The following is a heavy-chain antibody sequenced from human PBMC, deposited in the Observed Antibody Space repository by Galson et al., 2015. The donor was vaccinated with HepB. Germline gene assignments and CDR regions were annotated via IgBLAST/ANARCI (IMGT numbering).Heavy chain of an antibody. J-gene: IGHJ4*02. Sequence: SLRLSCAASGFTFSDYHMSWICQAPGKGLEWVSYISSSGSTIYYADSVKGRFTISRDNAKNSLYLQMNSLRAEDTAVYYCARDVVCSSTSCPPYWGQGTLVTVSS. CDR3: ARDVVCSSTSCPPY. D-gene: IGHD2-2*01. CDR2: ISSSGSTI. V-gene: IGHV3-11*01. CDR1: GFTFSDYH.